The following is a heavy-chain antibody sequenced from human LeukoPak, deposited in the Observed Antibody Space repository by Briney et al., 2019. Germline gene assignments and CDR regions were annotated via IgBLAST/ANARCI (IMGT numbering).Heavy chain of an antibody. V-gene: IGHV3-7*01. D-gene: IGHD6-13*01. CDR1: GFTFRSYW. CDR3: ASGRQLGY. J-gene: IGHJ4*02. Sequence: GGSLRLSCAASGFTFRSYWMSWVRQAPGKGLEWVANIKEDGSEKYYVDSVKGRFTISRDNARNSLYLQMNSLRAEDTAVYYCASGRQLGYWGQGTLVTVSS. CDR2: IKEDGSEK.